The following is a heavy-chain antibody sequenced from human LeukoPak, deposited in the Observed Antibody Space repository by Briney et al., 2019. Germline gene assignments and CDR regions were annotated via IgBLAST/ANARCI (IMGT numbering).Heavy chain of an antibody. V-gene: IGHV3-48*03. J-gene: IGHJ5*02. CDR2: ISSSGSTI. CDR1: GFTFSSYE. Sequence: GGSLRLSCAASGFTFSSYEMNWVRQAPGKGLEWVSYISSSGSTIYYADSVKGRFTISRDNAKNSLYLQMNSLRAEDTAVYYCARDGGLLWFGELWGNWFDPWGQGTLVTVSS. D-gene: IGHD3-10*01. CDR3: ARDGGLLWFGELWGNWFDP.